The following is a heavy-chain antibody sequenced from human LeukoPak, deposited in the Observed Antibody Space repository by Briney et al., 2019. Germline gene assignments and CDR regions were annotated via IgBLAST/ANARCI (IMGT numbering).Heavy chain of an antibody. CDR3: ARAPSGWYWVWFAP. J-gene: IGHJ5*02. CDR1: GYTFTGYY. CDR2: INPNSGGT. Sequence: ASVKVSCKASGYTFTGYYMHWVRQAPGQGLEWMGWINPNSGGTNYAQKFQGRVTMTRDTSISTAYMELSRLRSDDTAVYYCARAPSGWYWVWFAPWGRGPRVPVSS. D-gene: IGHD6-19*01. V-gene: IGHV1-2*02.